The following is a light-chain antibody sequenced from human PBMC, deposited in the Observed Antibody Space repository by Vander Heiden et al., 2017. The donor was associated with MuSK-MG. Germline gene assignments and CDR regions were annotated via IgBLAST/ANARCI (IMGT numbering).Light chain of an antibody. CDR2: AAS. V-gene: IGKV1-39*01. CDR1: QSISSY. Sequence: DIQMTQSPSSLSASVGDRVTITCRASQSISSYLNWYQQKPEKAPKLLIYAASSLQSGVPSRFSGSGSGTDFTLTISSRQPEDFATYYCQQSDSTPRYTFDQGTKLEIK. J-gene: IGKJ2*01. CDR3: QQSDSTPRYT.